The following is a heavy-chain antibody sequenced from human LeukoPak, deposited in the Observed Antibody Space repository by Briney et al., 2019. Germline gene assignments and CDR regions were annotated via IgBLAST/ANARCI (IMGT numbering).Heavy chain of an antibody. D-gene: IGHD3-3*01. J-gene: IGHJ3*02. CDR1: GGSFSGYY. CDR2: INHSGRT. CDR3: ARGSPGVLRFLEWSIGDAFDI. Sequence: PSETLSLTCAVYGGSFSGYYWSWVRQPPGKGLEWVGEINHSGRTNYNASLKSRVTISVDTSKNQFSLKLSSVTAADTAVYYCARGSPGVLRFLEWSIGDAFDIWGQGTMVTVSS. V-gene: IGHV4-34*01.